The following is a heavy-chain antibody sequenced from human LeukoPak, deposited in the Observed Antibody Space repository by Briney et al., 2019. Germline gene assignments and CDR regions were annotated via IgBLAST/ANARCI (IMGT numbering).Heavy chain of an antibody. CDR2: TYHSGST. CDR1: GYSISSGYY. Sequence: PSETLSLTCTVSGYSISSGYYWGWIRQPPGKGLEWIGSTYHSGSTYYNPSLKSRVTISVDTSKNQFSLKLSSVTAADAAVYYCASQPYYYYYMDVWGKGTTVTVSS. CDR3: ASQPYYYYYMDV. J-gene: IGHJ6*03. V-gene: IGHV4-38-2*02.